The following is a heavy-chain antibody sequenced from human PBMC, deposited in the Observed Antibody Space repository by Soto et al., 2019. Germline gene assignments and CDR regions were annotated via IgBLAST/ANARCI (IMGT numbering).Heavy chain of an antibody. CDR2: IGSSSVTI. D-gene: IGHD6-19*01. V-gene: IGHV3-48*01. CDR3: ARAPSSGWSYFFDY. Sequence: PGGSLTLSCAASGFTLSNYVMNWVRQAPGKGLEWISCIGSSSVTIFHADSVKGRFTISRDSAKNSLYLQMNSLRAEDTAMYYCARAPSSGWSYFFDYWGLGTLVTVSS. J-gene: IGHJ4*02. CDR1: GFTLSNYV.